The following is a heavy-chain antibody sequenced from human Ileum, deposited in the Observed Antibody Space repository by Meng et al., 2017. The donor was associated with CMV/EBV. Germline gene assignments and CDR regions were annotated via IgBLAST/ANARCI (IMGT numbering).Heavy chain of an antibody. CDR3: ARGGDWGWHGVGESSSSFFDF. V-gene: IGHV4-39*02. CDR2: IFPVGST. D-gene: IGHD3-10*01. Sequence: YYWSWLRQSPGKGLEWIATIFPVGSTYYNPSLKRRVDTSLATSHGHFSLQLQSRNAADTAIYYCARGGDWGWHGVGESSSSFFDFWGQGTLVTVSS. CDR1: YY. J-gene: IGHJ4*02.